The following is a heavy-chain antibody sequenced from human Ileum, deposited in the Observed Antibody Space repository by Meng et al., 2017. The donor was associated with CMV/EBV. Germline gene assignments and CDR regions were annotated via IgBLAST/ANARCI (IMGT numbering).Heavy chain of an antibody. CDR2: ISSGGGIT. CDR1: GFTFRDYY. CDR3: ARGDGYNSAY. D-gene: IGHD5-24*01. J-gene: IGHJ4*02. V-gene: IGHV3-11*01. Sequence: LCFAASGFTFRDYYMSWIRQAPGKGLEWVSYISSGGGITYYADSVKGRFTISRDNAKNSLYLQMNSLRAEDTAVYYCARGDGYNSAYWGQGTMVTVSS.